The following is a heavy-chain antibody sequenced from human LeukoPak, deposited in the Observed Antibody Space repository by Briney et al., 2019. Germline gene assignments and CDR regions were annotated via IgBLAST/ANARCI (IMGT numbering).Heavy chain of an antibody. Sequence: SETLSLTCTVSGGSISNDVYYWSWIRQHPGKGLEWIGYIYYSGTTYYNPSLKSRVTISVDTSKNQFSLKLSPVTAADTAVYYCARTSSGSLDYWGQGTLVTVSS. CDR3: ARTSSGSLDY. V-gene: IGHV4-31*03. D-gene: IGHD3-22*01. CDR2: IYYSGTT. J-gene: IGHJ4*02. CDR1: GGSISNDVYY.